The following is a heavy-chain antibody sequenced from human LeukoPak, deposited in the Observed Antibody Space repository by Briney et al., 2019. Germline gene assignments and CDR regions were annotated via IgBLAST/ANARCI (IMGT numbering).Heavy chain of an antibody. J-gene: IGHJ4*02. CDR1: GFTFGDYA. Sequence: GRSLRLSCTASGFTFGDYAMSWFRQAPGKGLEWVSSIKWNGGSTGYADSAKGRFTISRDNAKNSLYLQMNSLRAEDTALYYCARDGGDCSGDSCYVDYWGQGTLVTVSS. CDR3: ARDGGDCSGDSCYVDY. D-gene: IGHD2-15*01. V-gene: IGHV3-20*04. CDR2: IKWNGGST.